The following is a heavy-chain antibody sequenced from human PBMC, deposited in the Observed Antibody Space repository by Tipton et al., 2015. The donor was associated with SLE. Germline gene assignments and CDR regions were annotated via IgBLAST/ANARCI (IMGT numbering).Heavy chain of an antibody. Sequence: SLRLSCAVYGGSFSGYYWSWVRQAPGQGLEWVSAISGSGGSTYYADSVKGRFTISRDNSKNTLYLQMNSLRAEDTAVYYCAKDRDWGGSYVTWYFDLWGRGTLVTVSS. CDR2: ISGSGGST. CDR1: GGSFSGYY. CDR3: AKDRDWGGSYVTWYFDL. V-gene: IGHV3-23*01. J-gene: IGHJ2*01. D-gene: IGHD1-26*01.